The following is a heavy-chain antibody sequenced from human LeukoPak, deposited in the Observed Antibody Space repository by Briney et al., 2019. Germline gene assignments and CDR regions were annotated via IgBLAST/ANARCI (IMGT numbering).Heavy chain of an antibody. Sequence: SETLSLTCTVSGGSISSYYWSWIRQPPGKGLEWIGYIYYSGSTNYNPSLKSRVTISVDTSKNQFSLKLSSVTAADTAVYYCARAPQRMDWFDPRGQGTLVTVSS. CDR1: GGSISSYY. J-gene: IGHJ5*02. V-gene: IGHV4-59*01. D-gene: IGHD2-15*01. CDR2: IYYSGST. CDR3: ARAPQRMDWFDP.